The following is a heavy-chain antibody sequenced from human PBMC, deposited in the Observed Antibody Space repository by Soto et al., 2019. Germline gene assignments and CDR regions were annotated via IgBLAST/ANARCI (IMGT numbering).Heavy chain of an antibody. Sequence: QVQLQESGPGLVKPSETLSLTCTVSGGSISSYYWSWIRQPPGKGLEWIGYIYYSGSTNYNPSLRSRVTISVDPSKNQFSLRLSSVTAADTAVYYCARHQSWGAVEYFDYWGQGTLVTVSS. CDR1: GGSISSYY. V-gene: IGHV4-59*08. D-gene: IGHD6-13*01. CDR3: ARHQSWGAVEYFDY. CDR2: IYYSGST. J-gene: IGHJ4*02.